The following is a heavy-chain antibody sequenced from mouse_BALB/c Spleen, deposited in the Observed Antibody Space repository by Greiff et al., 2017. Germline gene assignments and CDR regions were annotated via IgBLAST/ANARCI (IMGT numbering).Heavy chain of an antibody. Sequence: EVQRVESGGGLVQPGGSLKLSCAASGFTFSSYGMSWVRQTPDKRLELVATINSNGGSTYYPDSVKGRFTISRDNAKNTLYLQMSSLRSEDTAMYYCARRWDVRAMDYWGQGTSVTVSS. D-gene: IGHD4-1*01. CDR1: GFTFSSYG. CDR3: ARRWDVRAMDY. CDR2: INSNGGST. V-gene: IGHV5-6-3*01. J-gene: IGHJ4*01.